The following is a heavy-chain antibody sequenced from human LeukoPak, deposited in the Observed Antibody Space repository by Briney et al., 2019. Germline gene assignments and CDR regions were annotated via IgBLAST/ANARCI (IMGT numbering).Heavy chain of an antibody. CDR1: GGSISSYY. V-gene: IGHV4-59*08. J-gene: IGHJ4*02. CDR3: ARAVSADIVVVPAALYYFDY. Sequence: SETLSLTCTVSGGSISSYYWSWIRQPPGKGLEWIGYIYYSGSTNYNPSLKSRVTISVDTSKNQFSLKLSSVTAADTAVYYCARAVSADIVVVPAALYYFDYWGQGTLVTVSS. D-gene: IGHD2-2*01. CDR2: IYYSGST.